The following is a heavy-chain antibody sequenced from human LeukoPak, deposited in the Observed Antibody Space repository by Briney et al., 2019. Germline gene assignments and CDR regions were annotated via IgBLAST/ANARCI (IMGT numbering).Heavy chain of an antibody. CDR3: AKVAGRAFGAVIASRARYYMDV. Sequence: QPGGSLRLSCAASGFTFSSYAMSWVRQAPGKGLEWVSAISGSGSNTYYADSVKGRFTISRDNSKNTLYLQMNSLRAEDTALYYCAKVAGRAFGAVIASRARYYMDVWGKGTTVTVSS. D-gene: IGHD3-16*02. CDR2: ISGSGSNT. V-gene: IGHV3-23*01. CDR1: GFTFSSYA. J-gene: IGHJ6*03.